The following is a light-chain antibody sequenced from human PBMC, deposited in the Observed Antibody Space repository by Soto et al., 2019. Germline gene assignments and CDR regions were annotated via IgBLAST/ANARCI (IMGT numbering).Light chain of an antibody. CDR2: EVS. V-gene: IGLV2-23*02. CDR1: SGDVGSYNL. CDR3: CSYADTSML. Sequence: QSVLTQPASVSGSPGQSITISCTGSSGDVGSYNLVSWYQQHPDKAPKLMIYEVSKRPPGVSNRFFGSKSGNTASLTISVLQAEDEAHYYCCSYADTSMLFGGGTKVTVL. J-gene: IGLJ2*01.